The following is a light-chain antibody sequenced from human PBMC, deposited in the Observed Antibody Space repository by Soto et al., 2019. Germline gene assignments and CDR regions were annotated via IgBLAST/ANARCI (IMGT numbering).Light chain of an antibody. V-gene: IGKV2-28*01. J-gene: IGKJ1*01. CDR1: QSLLHSNGYNY. CDR2: LGS. Sequence: DIVMTQSPLSLPVTPGEPASISCRSSQSLLHSNGYNYLDWYLQKPGQSPQLLIYLGSNRASGVPDRFSGSGSGTDFTLKISRVEAEDVGVYYCMQALKTFTTFGQGTKVEIK. CDR3: MQALKTFTT.